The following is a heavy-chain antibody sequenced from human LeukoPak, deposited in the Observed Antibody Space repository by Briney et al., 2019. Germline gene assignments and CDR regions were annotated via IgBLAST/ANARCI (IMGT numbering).Heavy chain of an antibody. V-gene: IGHV3-21*05. CDR3: ARDPLTIFGVHY. J-gene: IGHJ4*02. CDR1: GFTFSTYN. D-gene: IGHD3-3*01. CDR2: ISSSSSYI. Sequence: GGSLRLSCAASGFTFSTYNMNWVRQAPGKGLEWVSYISSSSSYIYYADSVKGRFTISRDNAKNSLYLQMNSLRAEDTAVYYCARDPLTIFGVHYWGQGTLVTVSS.